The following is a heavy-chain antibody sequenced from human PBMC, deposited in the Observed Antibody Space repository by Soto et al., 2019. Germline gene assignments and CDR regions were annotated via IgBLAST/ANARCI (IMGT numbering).Heavy chain of an antibody. J-gene: IGHJ6*02. D-gene: IGHD6-13*01. CDR3: ARYTYTSRYSYYGMDV. Sequence: QTGGPLRLSCTTSGFTFGYYAMSGFRQAPGKGLEWVGVVRIKAYGGTTDYAASVKGRFDISRDDSKSIAYLQMDSVTTEDTAVYFCARYTYTSRYSYYGMDVWGHGTTVSVSS. CDR1: GFTFGYYA. V-gene: IGHV3-49*03. CDR2: VRIKAYGGTT.